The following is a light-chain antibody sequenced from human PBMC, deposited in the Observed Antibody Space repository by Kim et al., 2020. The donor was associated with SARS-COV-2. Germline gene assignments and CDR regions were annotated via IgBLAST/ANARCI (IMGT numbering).Light chain of an antibody. CDR2: QNT. J-gene: IGLJ2*01. CDR3: QAWDRSTVI. CDR1: KLGNQY. Sequence: SYELTQPPSVSVSPGQTATITCFGDKLGNQYASWYQQKSGQSPVLLIYQNTNRPSGIPERFSGSNSGNAATLTISGTQALDEADYYCQAWDRSTVIFGGG. V-gene: IGLV3-1*01.